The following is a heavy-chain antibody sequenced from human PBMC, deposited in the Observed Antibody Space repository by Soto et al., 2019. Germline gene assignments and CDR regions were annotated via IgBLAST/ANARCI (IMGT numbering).Heavy chain of an antibody. CDR3: GRAVAAAGEYYFDC. D-gene: IGHD6-13*01. CDR2: ISAYNGNT. Sequence: QVQLVQSGAEVKKPGASVKVSCKASGYTFTSYGISWVRQAPGQGLEWMGWISAYNGNTNYAQKLQGRVTMTTDTYTSTAYMEVRSLRSDDTAVYYCGRAVAAAGEYYFDCWGQGTLVTVSS. J-gene: IGHJ4*02. V-gene: IGHV1-18*01. CDR1: GYTFTSYG.